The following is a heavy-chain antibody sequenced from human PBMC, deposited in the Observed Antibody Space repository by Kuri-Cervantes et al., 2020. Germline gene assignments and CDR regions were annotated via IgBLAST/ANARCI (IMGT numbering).Heavy chain of an antibody. CDR1: GYTFTSYD. CDR3: ARSQSDSFDI. J-gene: IGHJ3*02. CDR2: INAGNGNT. V-gene: IGHV1-3*01. Sequence: ASVKVSCKASGYTFTSYDINWVRQATGQGLEWMGWINAGNGNTKYSQKFQGRVTITRDTSATTAYMAVSSLRSEDTAVYFCARSQSDSFDIWGQGTMVTVSS.